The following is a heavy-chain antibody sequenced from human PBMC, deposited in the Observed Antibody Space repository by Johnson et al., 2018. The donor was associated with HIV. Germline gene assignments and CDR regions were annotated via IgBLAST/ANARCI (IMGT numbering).Heavy chain of an antibody. J-gene: IGHJ3*01. CDR1: GFTFSSYW. D-gene: IGHD2-8*01. V-gene: IGHV3-66*01. Sequence: EVQLVQSGGGLVQPGGSLRLSCAASGFTFSSYWMSWVRQAPGKGLEWVSVIYSGGNTYYADSVKGRFIISRDNFKNTLYLQMNSLRAEDTAVYYCARDGNAGYCTSGVCYNDAFDVWGKGLMVTVSS. CDR2: IYSGGNT. CDR3: ARDGNAGYCTSGVCYNDAFDV.